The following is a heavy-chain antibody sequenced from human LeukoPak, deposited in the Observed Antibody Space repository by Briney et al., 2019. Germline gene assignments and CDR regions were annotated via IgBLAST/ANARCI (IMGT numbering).Heavy chain of an antibody. CDR3: AKSNGYGLVDI. J-gene: IGHJ3*02. CDR1: GDSVTSDNW. CDR2: IFYSGST. V-gene: IGHV4-38-2*02. D-gene: IGHD3-10*01. Sequence: KASETLSLTCTLSGDSVTSDNWWSWIRQPPGKGLEWIGNIFYSGSTYYSPSLKSRVTISLDTSRNQFSLKLTSVTAADTAVYYCAKSNGYGLVDIWGQGTMVTVSS.